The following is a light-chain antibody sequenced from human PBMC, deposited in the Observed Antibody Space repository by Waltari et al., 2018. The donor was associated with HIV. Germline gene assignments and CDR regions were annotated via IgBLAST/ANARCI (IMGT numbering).Light chain of an antibody. CDR2: DND. CDR3: GTWDRSMDGGV. Sequence: QSVLTQPPSVSAAPGQKVAISCSVSSSNIGNDFVSWYQHVPGSAPKLLIYDNDKRPSGIPDRVSGSKSGTSATLDITGLQTGDGADYYCGTWDRSMDGGVFGGGTKLTVL. CDR1: SSNIGNDF. V-gene: IGLV1-51*01. J-gene: IGLJ2*01.